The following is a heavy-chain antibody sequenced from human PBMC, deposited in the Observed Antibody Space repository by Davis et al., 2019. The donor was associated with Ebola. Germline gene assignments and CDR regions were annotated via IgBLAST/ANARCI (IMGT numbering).Heavy chain of an antibody. V-gene: IGHV3-30-3*01. D-gene: IGHD3-3*01. CDR2: ISYDGSNK. CDR1: GFTFSSYA. CDR3: AGGDFWSGQFDF. J-gene: IGHJ4*02. Sequence: GESLKISCAASGFTFSSYAMHWVRQAPGKGLEWVAVISYDGSNKYYADSVKGRFTISRDNSKNTLYLQMNSLRGDDTAVYYCAGGDFWSGQFDFWGQGTLVTVSS.